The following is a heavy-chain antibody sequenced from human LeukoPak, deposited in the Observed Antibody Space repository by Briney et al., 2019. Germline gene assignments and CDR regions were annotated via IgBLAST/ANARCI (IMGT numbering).Heavy chain of an antibody. V-gene: IGHV3-23*01. D-gene: IGHD6-13*01. CDR2: ISGSGGST. Sequence: GGSLRLSCAASGFTFSSYAMSWVRQAPGKGLEWVSAISGSGGSTYYADSVKGRFTISRDNSENTLYLQMNSLRAEDTAVYYCANRSPLYSSSWYSGYWGQGTLVTASS. CDR1: GFTFSSYA. J-gene: IGHJ4*02. CDR3: ANRSPLYSSSWYSGY.